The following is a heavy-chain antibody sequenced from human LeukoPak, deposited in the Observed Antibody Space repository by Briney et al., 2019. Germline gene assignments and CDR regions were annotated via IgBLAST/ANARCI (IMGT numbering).Heavy chain of an antibody. V-gene: IGHV3-30*02. CDR3: VRDWGYYGSGSYIFDY. CDR2: IRYSGSRK. CDR1: GFVFDNYG. Sequence: GGSLRLSCVASGFVFDNYGMDWVCQAPGLGLEWVAFIRYSGSRKYYADSVKGRFTISRDNSRNTLYLQMNSLRADDTAVYYCVRDWGYYGSGSYIFDYWGQGTLVTVSS. J-gene: IGHJ4*02. D-gene: IGHD3-10*01.